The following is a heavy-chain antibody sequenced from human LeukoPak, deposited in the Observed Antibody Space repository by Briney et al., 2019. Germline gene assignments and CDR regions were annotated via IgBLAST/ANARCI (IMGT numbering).Heavy chain of an antibody. CDR1: GFTFSSYA. V-gene: IGHV3-23*01. J-gene: IGHJ1*01. Sequence: GGSLRLSCAASGFTFSSYAMSWVRQAPGKGLEWVSAISGSGGSTYYADSVKGRFTISGDNSKHTLYLQKNRLRAEDTAVYYCAKSLSSGWYDGYFQHWGQGTLVTVCS. CDR3: AKSLSSGWYDGYFQH. CDR2: ISGSGGST. D-gene: IGHD6-19*01.